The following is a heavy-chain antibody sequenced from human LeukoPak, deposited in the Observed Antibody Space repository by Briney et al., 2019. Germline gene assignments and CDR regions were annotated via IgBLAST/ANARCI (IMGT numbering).Heavy chain of an antibody. CDR1: GFTSDDYG. J-gene: IGHJ4*02. D-gene: IGHD4-11*01. CDR2: INWNGGST. V-gene: IGHV3-20*04. CDR3: ARAGLYSNYVSPRFDS. Sequence: PGGSLRLSCAASGFTSDDYGLGWVRQVPGKGLEWVSGINWNGGSTGYADSVKGRFTISRDNAKNSLNLQMNNLRAEDTALYYCARAGLYSNYVSPRFDSWGQGTLVTVSS.